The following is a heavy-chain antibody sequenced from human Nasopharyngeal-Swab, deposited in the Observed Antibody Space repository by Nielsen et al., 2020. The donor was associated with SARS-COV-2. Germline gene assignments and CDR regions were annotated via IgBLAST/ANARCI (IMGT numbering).Heavy chain of an antibody. V-gene: IGHV3-43*01. J-gene: IGHJ4*02. CDR3: AKDSYSSGWIDY. CDR2: ISWDGGNT. Sequence: GESLRLSYAASGFSFDDYTMHWVRQAPGKGLEWVSLISWDGGNTYYADSVRGRFTISRDNSKNSLYLQMNSLRTEDTALYYCAKDSYSSGWIDYWGQGTLVTVSS. CDR1: GFSFDDYT. D-gene: IGHD6-19*01.